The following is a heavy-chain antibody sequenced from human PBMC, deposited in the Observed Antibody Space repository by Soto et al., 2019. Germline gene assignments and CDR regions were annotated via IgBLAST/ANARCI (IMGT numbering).Heavy chain of an antibody. CDR2: INNSGST. CDR3: ARRYVNTANRGHFDY. CDR1: GGSFSGYY. D-gene: IGHD5-18*01. J-gene: IGHJ4*02. Sequence: SETLSLTCAVYGGSFSGYYWSWIRQPPGKGLEWIGEINNSGSTNYNPSLKSRVTISVDTSKNQFSLKLSSVTAAATAVYYCARRYVNTANRGHFDYWGRGTLVTVPS. V-gene: IGHV4-34*01.